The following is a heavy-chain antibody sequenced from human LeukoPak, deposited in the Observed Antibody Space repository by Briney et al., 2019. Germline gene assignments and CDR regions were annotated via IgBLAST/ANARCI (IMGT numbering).Heavy chain of an antibody. CDR1: GFTFSSYA. D-gene: IGHD6-19*01. J-gene: IGHJ4*02. CDR2: ISYDGSNK. V-gene: IGHV3-30*04. Sequence: GRSLRLSCAASGFTFSSYAMHWVRQAPGKGLEWVAVISYDGSNKYYADSVKGRFTISRDNSKKTLYLQMNSLRAEDTAVYYCARVTRRYSSGWYYFDYWGQGTLVTVSS. CDR3: ARVTRRYSSGWYYFDY.